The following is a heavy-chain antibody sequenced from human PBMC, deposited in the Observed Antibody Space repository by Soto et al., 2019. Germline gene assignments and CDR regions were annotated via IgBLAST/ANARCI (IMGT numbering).Heavy chain of an antibody. CDR2: INAGNGNT. Sequence: SVKDSCKASGYTFTSYAMHWVRQAPGQRLEWMGWINAGNGNTKYSQKFQGRVTITRDTSASTAYMELSSLRSEDTAVYYCARADYSNYEAFDYWGQGTLVTVSS. V-gene: IGHV1-3*01. D-gene: IGHD4-4*01. CDR1: GYTFTSYA. J-gene: IGHJ4*02. CDR3: ARADYSNYEAFDY.